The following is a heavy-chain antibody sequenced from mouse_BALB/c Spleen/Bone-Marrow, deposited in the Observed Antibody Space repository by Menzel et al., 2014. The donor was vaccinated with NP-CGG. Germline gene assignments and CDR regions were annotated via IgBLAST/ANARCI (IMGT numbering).Heavy chain of an antibody. V-gene: IGHV1-7*01. Sequence: QVHVKQSGAELAKPGASVKMTCKASGYSFTNYWMHWVKQRPGQGLEWIGYISPSTGYSEYNQKFKDKATLTADKSSNIAYMQLNSLTSEDSAVYYCARYGNYPLFAYWGQGTLVTVSA. CDR2: ISPSTGYS. CDR3: ARYGNYPLFAY. D-gene: IGHD2-1*01. CDR1: GYSFTNYW. J-gene: IGHJ3*01.